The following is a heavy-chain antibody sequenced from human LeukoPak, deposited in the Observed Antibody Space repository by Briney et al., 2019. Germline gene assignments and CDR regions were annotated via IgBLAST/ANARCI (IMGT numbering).Heavy chain of an antibody. V-gene: IGHV3-33*01. CDR1: VFTFSSYG. J-gene: IGHJ1*01. CDR3: ARRDGYNDAEYVQN. CDR2: IWYDGSNK. D-gene: IGHD5-24*01. Sequence: SGRSLRLSCAASVFTFSSYGTHWVRQAPGKGLEWVAFIWYDGSNKYYGDSVKGRFTISRDNSKKTLYLQMNSMRVEDTAVYYCARRDGYNDAEYVQNWGQGTLVTVS.